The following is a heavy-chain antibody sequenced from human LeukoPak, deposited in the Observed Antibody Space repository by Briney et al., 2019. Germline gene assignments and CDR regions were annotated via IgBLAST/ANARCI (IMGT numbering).Heavy chain of an antibody. D-gene: IGHD3-9*01. CDR2: IYSGGST. CDR3: AKPIVLRYFDWLQSPQEY. Sequence: GGSLRLSCAASGFTVSSNYMSWVRQAPGKGLEWVSVIYSGGSTYYADSVKGRFTISRDNSKNTLYLQMNSLRAEDTAVYYCAKPIVLRYFDWLQSPQEYWGQGTLVTVSS. CDR1: GFTVSSNY. J-gene: IGHJ4*02. V-gene: IGHV3-53*05.